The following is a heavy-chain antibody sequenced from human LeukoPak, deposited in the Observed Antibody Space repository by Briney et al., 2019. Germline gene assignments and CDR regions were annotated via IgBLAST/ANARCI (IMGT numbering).Heavy chain of an antibody. CDR3: AREVHDYGGY. CDR2: ISSSGTTT. Sequence: GGSLRLSCAASGFTFSDYYRNWIRQAPGKGLEWISYISSSGTTTYYADSVKGRFTISRDNAKSSLYLQMNSLRAEDTAVYYCAREVHDYGGYWGQGTLVTVSS. J-gene: IGHJ4*02. CDR1: GFTFSDYY. V-gene: IGHV3-11*01. D-gene: IGHD3-10*01.